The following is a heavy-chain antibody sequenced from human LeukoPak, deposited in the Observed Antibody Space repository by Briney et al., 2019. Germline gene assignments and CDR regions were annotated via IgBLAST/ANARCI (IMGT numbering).Heavy chain of an antibody. V-gene: IGHV1-69*04. CDR3: ATYSSSNQGDFDY. J-gene: IGHJ4*02. CDR1: GYTFTSYG. Sequence: SVKVSCKASGYTFTSYGISWVRQAPGQGLEWMGRIIPILGIANYAQKFQGRVTITADKSTSTAYMELSSLRSEDTAVYYCATYSSSNQGDFDYWGQGTLVTVSS. CDR2: IIPILGIA. D-gene: IGHD6-6*01.